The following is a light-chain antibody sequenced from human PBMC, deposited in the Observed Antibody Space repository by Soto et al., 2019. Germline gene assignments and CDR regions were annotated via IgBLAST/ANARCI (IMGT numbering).Light chain of an antibody. CDR1: QSLEHIDGNTY. J-gene: IGKJ2*01. Sequence: DIVLTQTRLSSPVTLGQPASISCRSSQSLEHIDGNTYFNWLQQRPGQPPRLLIYKISNRFPGVPDRFSGSGAGTDFTLKISRVEAEDVGVYYCMQATQSYTFGQGTRLEIK. CDR2: KIS. CDR3: MQATQSYT. V-gene: IGKV2-24*01.